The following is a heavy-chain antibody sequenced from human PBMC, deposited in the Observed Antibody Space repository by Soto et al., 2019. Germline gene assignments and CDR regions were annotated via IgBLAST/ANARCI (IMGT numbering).Heavy chain of an antibody. V-gene: IGHV3-30-3*01. Sequence: QVQLVESGGGVVQPGRSLRLSCAASGFTFSTNAMHWVRQAPGKGLEWVAVISYDGNNKYYADSVKGRFTISRDNSKATLYLQMNSLRAEDTAVYYCATRRGPQWELVKLKGDYWGQGTLVTVSS. CDR3: ATRRGPQWELVKLKGDY. D-gene: IGHD1-26*01. CDR2: ISYDGNNK. CDR1: GFTFSTNA. J-gene: IGHJ4*02.